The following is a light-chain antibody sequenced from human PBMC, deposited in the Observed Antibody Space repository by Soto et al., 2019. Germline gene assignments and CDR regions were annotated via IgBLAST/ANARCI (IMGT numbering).Light chain of an antibody. CDR3: CSYAGDSADVV. V-gene: IGLV2-23*01. J-gene: IGLJ2*01. Sequence: QSALTQPASVSGSPGQSITISCTGTSSDVGSYKLVSWYQQHPDKAPKLIIYEGNKRPSGVSNRFSGSKSGDTASLTISGLQAEDEADYYCCSYAGDSADVVFGGGTQVTVL. CDR1: SSDVGSYKL. CDR2: EGN.